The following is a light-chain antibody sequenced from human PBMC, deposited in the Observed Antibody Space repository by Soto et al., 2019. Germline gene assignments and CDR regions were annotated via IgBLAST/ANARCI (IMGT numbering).Light chain of an antibody. CDR1: QSISSW. J-gene: IGKJ1*01. V-gene: IGKV1-5*01. Sequence: DIQMTQSPSTLSASVGDRVTITCRASQSISSWLAWYQQKPGKAPKLLIYDASSLESGVPSRFNGSGSGTEFTLTISSLQPDDFATYYCQQYNSYPWTFGQGTKVAIK. CDR2: DAS. CDR3: QQYNSYPWT.